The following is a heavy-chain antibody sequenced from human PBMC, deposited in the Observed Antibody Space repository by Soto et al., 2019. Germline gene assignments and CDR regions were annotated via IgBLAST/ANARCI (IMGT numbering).Heavy chain of an antibody. V-gene: IGHV3-33*01. J-gene: IGHJ6*02. CDR3: ARERAQGSYCFGMDV. CDR1: GLTFRSYG. Sequence: LRLSCAASGLTFRSYGMHWVRQAPGKGLEWVAVIWYGGSNKYYADSVKGRFTISRDNSKNRLYLQMNSLRVEDTAVYYCARERAQGSYCFGMDVWGQGTTVTVSS. CDR2: IWYGGSNK.